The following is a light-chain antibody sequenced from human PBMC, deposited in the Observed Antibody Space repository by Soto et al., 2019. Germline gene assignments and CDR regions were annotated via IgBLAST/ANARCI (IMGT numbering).Light chain of an antibody. CDR1: QNIRNL. CDR2: DAS. V-gene: IGKV1-5*01. J-gene: IGKJ2*03. CDR3: QQSYSTQYS. Sequence: DIQMSQSPSTLSASVGDSVTITCRASQNIRNLLAWYQQKPGKAPNPLIYDASSLKSGVPSRFSGSGSGTSFTLTISSLQPEDFATYYCQQSYSTQYSFGQGTKVDIK.